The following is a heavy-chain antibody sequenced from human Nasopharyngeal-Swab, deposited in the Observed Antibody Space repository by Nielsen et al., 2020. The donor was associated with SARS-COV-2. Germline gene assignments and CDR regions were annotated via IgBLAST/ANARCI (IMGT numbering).Heavy chain of an antibody. CDR3: ARTPRQHFDS. Sequence: SGPTLGKPTQTLTLTCTFSGFSLSTSGMSLGWIRQPPGKALEWLALIDGDDDKYYSTSLKPRLTISKDTSKNQVVLTVTNMDHVDTATYYCARTPRQHFDSWGQGTLVTVSS. CDR1: GFSLSTSGMS. V-gene: IGHV2-70*01. CDR2: IDGDDDK. J-gene: IGHJ4*02.